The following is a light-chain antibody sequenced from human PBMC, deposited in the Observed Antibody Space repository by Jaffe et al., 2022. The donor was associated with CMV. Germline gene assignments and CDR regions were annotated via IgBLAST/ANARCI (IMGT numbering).Light chain of an antibody. CDR3: LQDYIYPFT. Sequence: AIQMTQSPSSLSASVGDRVTITCRASQGIGNDLGWYQQKPGKAPKLLIYTASNLQSGVPSRFSGSGSGTDFTLTISSLQPEDFATYYCLQDYIYPFTFGPGTKVDIK. CDR2: TAS. CDR1: QGIGND. J-gene: IGKJ3*01. V-gene: IGKV1-6*01.